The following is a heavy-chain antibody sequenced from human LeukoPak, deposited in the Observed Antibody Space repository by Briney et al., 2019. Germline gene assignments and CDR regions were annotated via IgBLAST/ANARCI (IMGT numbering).Heavy chain of an antibody. D-gene: IGHD4-17*01. CDR3: AHGTRYGDFDY. CDR1: GFSLRTGGGG. CDR2: IYWNDDK. Sequence: SGPTLVKPTQTLTLTCTFSGFSLRTGGGGVGWIRQPPGKALEWLALIYWNDDKRYSPSLKSRLTITKDTSNNQVVLTMTNMDPVDTATYYCAHGTRYGDFDYWGQGTLVTVSS. J-gene: IGHJ4*02. V-gene: IGHV2-5*01.